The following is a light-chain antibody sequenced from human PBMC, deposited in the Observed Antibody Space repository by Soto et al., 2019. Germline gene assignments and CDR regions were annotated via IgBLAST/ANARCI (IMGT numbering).Light chain of an antibody. V-gene: IGKV3-20*01. Sequence: VLTQSPGTLSLSPGERAVLSCRASQTLSGGNIAWYQQKPGQAPRLLIYDASLRATGIPDRFRGSASGTDFTLTITRLEPEDFAIYLCQHYGPSPPGTFGQGTRVEIK. J-gene: IGKJ1*01. CDR2: DAS. CDR1: QTLSGGN. CDR3: QHYGPSPPGT.